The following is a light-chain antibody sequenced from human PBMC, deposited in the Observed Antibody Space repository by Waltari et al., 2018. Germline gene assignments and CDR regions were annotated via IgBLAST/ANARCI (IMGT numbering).Light chain of an antibody. Sequence: AFRMTQSPSSLSASTGDSVTITCRASQYISNYLAWFQQRPGKAPKLLIYEASTLQRGVPSRFSGSGSGTDFTLTITSLQSDDFATYYCQQYYSYWTFGQGTKVDI. CDR1: QYISNY. J-gene: IGKJ1*01. CDR3: QQYYSYWT. CDR2: EAS. V-gene: IGKV1-8*01.